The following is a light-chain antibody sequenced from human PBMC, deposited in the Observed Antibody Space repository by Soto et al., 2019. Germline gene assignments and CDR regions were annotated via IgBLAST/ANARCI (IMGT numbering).Light chain of an antibody. CDR2: GAS. CDR3: QQYGPSLFP. J-gene: IGKJ4*01. V-gene: IGKV3-20*01. CDR1: QSVGSSY. Sequence: EIVLTQSPGTLSLSPGERATLSCRASQSVGSSYLAWYQQKPGQAPRLLIYGASSRATGIPDRFSGSGSGTDFTLTISRLEPEDFAVYYCQQYGPSLFPFGGGTKVEIK.